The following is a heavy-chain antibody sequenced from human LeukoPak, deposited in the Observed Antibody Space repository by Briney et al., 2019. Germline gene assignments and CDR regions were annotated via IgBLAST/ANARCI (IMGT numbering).Heavy chain of an antibody. CDR1: GFTFSSYG. Sequence: GRSLRLSCAASGFTFSSYGMHWVRQAPGKGLEWVAVISYDGSNKYYADSVKGRFTISRDNSKNTLYLQMNSLRAEDTAVYYCARGGAVAVLYYFDYWGQGTLVTVSS. D-gene: IGHD6-19*01. J-gene: IGHJ4*02. CDR3: ARGGAVAVLYYFDY. V-gene: IGHV3-30*03. CDR2: ISYDGSNK.